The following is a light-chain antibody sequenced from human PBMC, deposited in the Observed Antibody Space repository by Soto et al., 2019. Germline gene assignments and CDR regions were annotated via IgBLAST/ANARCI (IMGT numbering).Light chain of an antibody. CDR2: KVT. CDR3: ASSASDRLYV. CDR1: SSDVGGNKY. V-gene: IGLV2-14*01. J-gene: IGLJ1*01. Sequence: ALTQPASLSGSPGQSITISCTGTSSDVGGNKYVSWYQPYPGKVPKLLINKVTNRPSGVSYRFSGSKSGNTASLTISAPLAEDEADYFCASSASDRLYVFGTGTKVTVL.